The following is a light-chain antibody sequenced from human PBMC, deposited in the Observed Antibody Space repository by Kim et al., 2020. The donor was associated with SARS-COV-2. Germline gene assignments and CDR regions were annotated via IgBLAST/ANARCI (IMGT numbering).Light chain of an antibody. J-gene: IGKJ5*01. Sequence: DIVLTQSPGTLSLSPGERVTLSCTASQTISHNYLAWYQQKPGQAPRVLMYGASYRAVGVPDMFRGSGSGTDFTLTISRLEPEDFAVYYCQHYGTSPFTFGQGTRLEIK. V-gene: IGKV3-20*01. CDR3: QHYGTSPFT. CDR1: QTISHNY. CDR2: GAS.